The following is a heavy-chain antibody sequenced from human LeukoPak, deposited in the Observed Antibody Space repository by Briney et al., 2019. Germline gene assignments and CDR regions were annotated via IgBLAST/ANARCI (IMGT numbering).Heavy chain of an antibody. CDR1: GYSFTSYW. CDR3: ARRGSSSWYDFDY. J-gene: IGHJ4*02. Sequence: GESLKISCKGSGYSFTSYWISWVRQMPGKGLEWMGRIEPSDSYTNYSPSFQGHVTISADKSISTAYLQWSSLKASDTAMYYCARRGSSSWYDFDYWGQGTLVTVSS. CDR2: IEPSDSYT. V-gene: IGHV5-10-1*01. D-gene: IGHD6-13*01.